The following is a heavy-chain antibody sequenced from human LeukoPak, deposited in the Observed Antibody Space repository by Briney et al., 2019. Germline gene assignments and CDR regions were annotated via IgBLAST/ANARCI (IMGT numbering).Heavy chain of an antibody. Sequence: ASVKVSCKASGYTFTNYAMNWVRQAPGQGLELMGWINTYTGKSTYAQGFIGRFVFSLDTSVSTSYLQMNSLRVEDTALYYCARNYPDGGGGRYFDWLPVFWGQGTLVTVSS. V-gene: IGHV7-4-1*02. CDR3: ARNYPDGGGGRYFDWLPVF. D-gene: IGHD3-9*01. CDR2: INTYTGKS. CDR1: GYTFTNYA. J-gene: IGHJ4*02.